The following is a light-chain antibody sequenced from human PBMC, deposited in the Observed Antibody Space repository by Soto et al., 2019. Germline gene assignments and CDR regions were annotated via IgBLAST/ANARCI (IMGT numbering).Light chain of an antibody. CDR2: DVS. CDR3: CSYADNYSYV. J-gene: IGLJ1*01. V-gene: IGLV2-11*01. CDR1: SSDVGAYNY. Sequence: QDARTQPRSVSGSPGQSVTISCTGTSSDVGAYNYVSWYQQHPGKAPKLMTYDVSKRPSGVPDRFSGSKSGNTASLTISGLQAEDEADYYCCSYADNYSYVFGTGTKVTVL.